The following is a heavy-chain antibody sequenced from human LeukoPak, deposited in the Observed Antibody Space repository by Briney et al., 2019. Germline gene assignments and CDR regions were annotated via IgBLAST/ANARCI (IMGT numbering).Heavy chain of an antibody. CDR1: GYTFTGYY. CDR2: INPNSGGT. D-gene: IGHD4-17*01. V-gene: IGHV1-2*02. CDR3: AIHDYGDQFFDY. Sequence: ASVKVPCKASGYTFTGYYMHWVRQAPGQGLEWMGWINPNSGGTNYAQKFQGRVTMTRDTSISTAYMELSRLRSDDTAVYYCAIHDYGDQFFDYWGQGTLVTVSS. J-gene: IGHJ4*02.